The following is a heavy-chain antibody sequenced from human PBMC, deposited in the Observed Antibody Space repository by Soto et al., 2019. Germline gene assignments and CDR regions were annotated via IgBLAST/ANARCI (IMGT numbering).Heavy chain of an antibody. D-gene: IGHD3-16*01. Sequence: EVQLVESGGGLVQPGGSLRLSCAASGFSFSDYEMNWVRQAPGKGLEWVSFISTTGTTYYAYSVRGRFRFSRDNTKNSLSLQMNSLTAEYTAVYYCARGYGVAYGFDFWGQGSLVTVSS. CDR1: GFSFSDYE. V-gene: IGHV3-48*03. CDR2: ISTTGTT. J-gene: IGHJ4*02. CDR3: ARGYGVAYGFDF.